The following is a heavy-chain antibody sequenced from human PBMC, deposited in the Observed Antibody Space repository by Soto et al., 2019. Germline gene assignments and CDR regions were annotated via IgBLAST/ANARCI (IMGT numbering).Heavy chain of an antibody. J-gene: IGHJ6*02. Sequence: GGSLRLSCAASGFTFSSYGMHWVRQAPGKGLEWVAVISYDGSNKYYADSVKGRFTISRDNSKNTLYLQMNSLRAEDTAVYYCAKGPLSIAAAGTFNMDVWGQGTTVTVSS. V-gene: IGHV3-30*18. CDR1: GFTFSSYG. CDR2: ISYDGSNK. CDR3: AKGPLSIAAAGTFNMDV. D-gene: IGHD6-13*01.